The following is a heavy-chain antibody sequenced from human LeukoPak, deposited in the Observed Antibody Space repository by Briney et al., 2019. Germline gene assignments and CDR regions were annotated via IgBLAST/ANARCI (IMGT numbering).Heavy chain of an antibody. D-gene: IGHD6-19*01. CDR3: ARDGAVAGTTLEFRFFDP. V-gene: IGHV3-30*03. Sequence: GSLRLSCAASGFTFSSYGMHWVRQAPGKGLEWVAVISYDGSNKYYADSVKGRFTISRDNSKNTLYLQMNSLRAEDTAVYYCARDGAVAGTTLEFRFFDPWGQGTLVTVSS. CDR1: GFTFSSYG. J-gene: IGHJ5*02. CDR2: ISYDGSNK.